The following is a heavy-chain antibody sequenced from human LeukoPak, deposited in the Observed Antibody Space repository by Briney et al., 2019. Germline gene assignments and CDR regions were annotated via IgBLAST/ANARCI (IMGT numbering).Heavy chain of an antibody. D-gene: IGHD3-22*01. V-gene: IGHV4-34*01. CDR3: ARGQHYYDSSGYSRTPFDH. CDR2: INHSGST. J-gene: IGHJ4*02. Sequence: SETLSLTCAVYGGSFSGYYWSWIRQPPGKGLEWIGEINHSGSTNYNPSLKSRVTISVDTSKNQFSLKLSSVTAADTAVYYCARGQHYYDSSGYSRTPFDHWGQGILVTVSS. CDR1: GGSFSGYY.